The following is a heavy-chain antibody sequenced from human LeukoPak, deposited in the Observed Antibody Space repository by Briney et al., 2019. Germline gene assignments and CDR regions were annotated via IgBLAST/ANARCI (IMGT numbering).Heavy chain of an antibody. D-gene: IGHD1-26*01. V-gene: IGHV3-23*01. CDR1: GFTFSSYA. CDR3: AKDRSFFGSGSYRGTLDS. J-gene: IGHJ4*02. Sequence: GGSLRLSCAASGFTFSSYAMSWVRQAPGKGLEWVSAISGSGGGTYYADSVKGRFTISRDNSKNTLYLQMNSLRAEDTAVYYCAKDRSFFGSGSYRGTLDSWGQGTLVTVSS. CDR2: ISGSGGGT.